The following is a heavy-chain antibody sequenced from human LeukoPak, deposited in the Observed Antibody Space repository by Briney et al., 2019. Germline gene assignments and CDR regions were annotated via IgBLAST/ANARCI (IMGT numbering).Heavy chain of an antibody. CDR3: AKDLHYHDSSGYGNDY. CDR1: GFTFSSYA. Sequence: GGSLRLSCAASGFTFSSYAMSWVRQAPGKGLEWVSAISGSGGSTYYADSVKGRFTISRDNSKNTLYLQMNSLRAEDTAVYYCAKDLHYHDSSGYGNDYWGQGTLVTVSS. J-gene: IGHJ4*02. CDR2: ISGSGGST. D-gene: IGHD3-22*01. V-gene: IGHV3-23*01.